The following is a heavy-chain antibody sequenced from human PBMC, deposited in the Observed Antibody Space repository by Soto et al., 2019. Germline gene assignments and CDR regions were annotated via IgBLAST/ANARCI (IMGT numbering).Heavy chain of an antibody. V-gene: IGHV1-8*01. J-gene: IGHJ4*02. CDR1: GDTFTTYD. CDR3: ARGRASGSYYLLDY. Sequence: ASVKVSCKASGDTFTTYDINWVRQATGHGLEWMGWINPNSGNIGYAQRFQGRVTMTRDTAIRTAYMEVSSLRSDDTAVYYCARGRASGSYYLLDYWGQGTLVTSPQ. D-gene: IGHD3-10*01. CDR2: INPNSGNI.